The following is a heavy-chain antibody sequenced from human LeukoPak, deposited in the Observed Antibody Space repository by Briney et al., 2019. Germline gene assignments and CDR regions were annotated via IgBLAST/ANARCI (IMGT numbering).Heavy chain of an antibody. V-gene: IGHV3-66*01. CDR3: AKNWNHDY. D-gene: IGHD1-14*01. CDR2: IYSGGST. Sequence: GGSLRLSCAASGFTVSSNYMSWVRQAPGKGLEWVSIIYSGGSTYYADSVKGRFTISRDNSNNTLYLQMNSLRAEDTAVYYCAKNWNHDYWGQGTLVTVSS. CDR1: GFTVSSNY. J-gene: IGHJ4*02.